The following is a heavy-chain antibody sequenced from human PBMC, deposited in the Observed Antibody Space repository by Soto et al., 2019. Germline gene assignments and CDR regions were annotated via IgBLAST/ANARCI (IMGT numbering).Heavy chain of an antibody. CDR3: ARRKGDYYDSSGYHYYFDY. Sequence: ASVKVSCKASGYTFTDYYVHWVRQAPGQGLEWMGWINPNSGGTKSAQKFQGRATMTRDTSISTAYMELSRLRSDDTAVYYCARRKGDYYDSSGYHYYFDYWGQGTLVTVSS. CDR1: GYTFTDYY. J-gene: IGHJ4*02. CDR2: INPNSGGT. D-gene: IGHD3-22*01. V-gene: IGHV1-2*02.